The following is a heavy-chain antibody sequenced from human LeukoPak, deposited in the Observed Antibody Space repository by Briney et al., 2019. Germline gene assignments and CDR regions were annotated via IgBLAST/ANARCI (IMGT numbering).Heavy chain of an antibody. Sequence: ASVKVSCNASGYTFTGYYMHWVRQAPGQGLGWMGWINPNSGGTNYAQKFQGRVTMTRDTSISTAYMELSRLRSDDTAVYYCARDRQLVHPGLDYWGQGTLVTVSS. V-gene: IGHV1-2*02. CDR1: GYTFTGYY. J-gene: IGHJ4*02. CDR2: INPNSGGT. D-gene: IGHD6-6*01. CDR3: ARDRQLVHPGLDY.